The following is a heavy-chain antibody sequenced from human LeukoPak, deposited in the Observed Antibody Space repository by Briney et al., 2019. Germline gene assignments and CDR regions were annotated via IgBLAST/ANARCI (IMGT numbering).Heavy chain of an antibody. V-gene: IGHV1-46*01. CDR3: AEIAARRGAYYYYYYMDV. CDR1: GYTFTSYY. J-gene: IGHJ6*03. Sequence: ASVKVSCKASGYTFTSYYMHWVRQAPGQGLEWMGIINPSGGSTSYAQKFQGRVTMTRDTSTSTVYMELSSLRSEDTAVYYCAEIAARRGAYYYYYYMDVWGKGTTVTVSS. D-gene: IGHD6-6*01. CDR2: INPSGGST.